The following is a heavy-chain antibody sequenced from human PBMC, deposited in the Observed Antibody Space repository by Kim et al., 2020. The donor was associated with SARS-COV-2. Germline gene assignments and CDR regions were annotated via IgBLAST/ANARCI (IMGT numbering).Heavy chain of an antibody. CDR3: ARDSHSSTWPDSFDI. D-gene: IGHD6-13*01. Sequence: SETLSLTCTVSGGSISTYYWSWIRQPAGKGLEWIGRISTSGNTNYNPSLKSRVTMSVDTSKNQFSLKLSSVTAADTAVYYCARDSHSSTWPDSFDIWGQGTMVTVSS. CDR1: GGSISTYY. V-gene: IGHV4-4*07. J-gene: IGHJ3*02. CDR2: ISTSGNT.